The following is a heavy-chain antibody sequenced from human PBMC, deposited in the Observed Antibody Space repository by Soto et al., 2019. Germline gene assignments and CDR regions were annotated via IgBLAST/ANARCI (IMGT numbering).Heavy chain of an antibody. CDR2: IYHSGST. CDR3: ARMGHYDFWSGYYFDY. Sequence: SETLSLTCAVSGGSISSGGYSWSWIRQPPGKGLERIGYIYHSGSTYYNPSLKSRLTISKDTSKSQVVLTMTNMDPVDTATYYCARMGHYDFWSGYYFDYWGQGTLVTVSS. V-gene: IGHV4-30-2*02. D-gene: IGHD3-3*01. CDR1: GGSISSGGYS. J-gene: IGHJ4*02.